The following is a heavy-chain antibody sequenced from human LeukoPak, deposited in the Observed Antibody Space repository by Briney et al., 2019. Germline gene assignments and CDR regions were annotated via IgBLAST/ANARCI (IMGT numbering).Heavy chain of an antibody. J-gene: IGHJ5*02. Sequence: ASVKVSCKASGYTFTGYYMHRVRQAPGQGLEWMGWINPNSGGTNYAQKFQGRVTMTRDTSISTAYMELSRLRSDDTPVYYCARDFDSSGYYPDPWGQGTLVTVSS. CDR1: GYTFTGYY. CDR2: INPNSGGT. D-gene: IGHD3-22*01. V-gene: IGHV1-2*02. CDR3: ARDFDSSGYYPDP.